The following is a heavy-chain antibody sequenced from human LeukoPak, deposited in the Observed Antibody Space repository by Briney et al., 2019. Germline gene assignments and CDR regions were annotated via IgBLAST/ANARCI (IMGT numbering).Heavy chain of an antibody. CDR1: GFTFSSYS. CDR3: ARESRPSYDFWSGNWFDP. J-gene: IGHJ5*02. V-gene: IGHV3-21*01. D-gene: IGHD3-3*01. CDR2: ISSSSSYI. Sequence: GGSLRLSCAASGFTFSSYSMNWVRQAPGKGLEWVSSISSSSSYIYYADSVKGRFTISRDNAKNSLYLQMNSLRAEDTAVYYCARESRPSYDFWSGNWFDPWGQGTLVTVSS.